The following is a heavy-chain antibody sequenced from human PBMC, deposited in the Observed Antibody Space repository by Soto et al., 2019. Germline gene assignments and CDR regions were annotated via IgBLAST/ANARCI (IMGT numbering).Heavy chain of an antibody. V-gene: IGHV3-48*03. CDR2: ITSTGSTR. D-gene: IGHD2-8*02. CDR1: GFTFVVYE. J-gene: IGHJ4*02. CDR3: ARGYCTSSACHWNFDY. Sequence: PGGSLRLSFAASGFTFVVYEWDWSRQPPGKGLEWVSDITSTGSTRYYADSVKGRFTISRDNAKNSLYLQMNSLRAEDTAVYYCARGYCTSSACHWNFDYWGQGTLVTVSS.